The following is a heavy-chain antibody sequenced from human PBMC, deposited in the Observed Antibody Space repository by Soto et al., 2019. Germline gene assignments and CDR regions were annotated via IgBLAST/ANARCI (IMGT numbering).Heavy chain of an antibody. CDR2: IYYSGST. V-gene: IGHV4-59*01. CDR1: GGSISIYY. Sequence: SETLSVSCTLSGGSISIYYWSWIRQPPGKGLEWIGYIYYSGSTNYNPSRKSRVTISVDTSKNQFSLKLSSVTAADTAVYYCARELSGNYGMDVWGQGTTVTVSS. D-gene: IGHD3-10*01. CDR3: ARELSGNYGMDV. J-gene: IGHJ6*01.